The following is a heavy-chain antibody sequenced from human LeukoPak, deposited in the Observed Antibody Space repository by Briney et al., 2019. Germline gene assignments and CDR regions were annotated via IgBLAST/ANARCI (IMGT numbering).Heavy chain of an antibody. D-gene: IGHD1-1*01. CDR1: GFNFSNYA. CDR3: ARAFSARGYYYYYYYMDV. Sequence: PGGSLRLSCAAPGFNFSNYAMHSVRQAPGKGLEREAVIWYDGSNKYYADSEKGRFTISRDNSKNTLYLQMNSLRAEDTAVYYCARAFSARGYYYYYYYMDVWGKGTTVTVSS. CDR2: IWYDGSNK. V-gene: IGHV3-33*08. J-gene: IGHJ6*03.